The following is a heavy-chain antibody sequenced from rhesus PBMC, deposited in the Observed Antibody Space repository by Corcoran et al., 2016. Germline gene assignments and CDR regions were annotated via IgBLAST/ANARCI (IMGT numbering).Heavy chain of an antibody. Sequence: EVQLVQSGAEVKRPGESLRISCKTSGYSFTGSWISWVRQLPGKGLEWMGRIHPGDSHTRYNPPFQGHVTSSADKSVSTTYLQWSSLKASDTATYYCAKGRGTFDYWGQGVLVTVSS. CDR3: AKGRGTFDY. J-gene: IGHJ4*01. D-gene: IGHD2-27*01. CDR1: GYSFTGSW. V-gene: IGHV5-43*01. CDR2: IHPGDSHT.